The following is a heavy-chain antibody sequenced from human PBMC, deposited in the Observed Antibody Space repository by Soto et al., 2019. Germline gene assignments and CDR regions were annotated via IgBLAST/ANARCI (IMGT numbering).Heavy chain of an antibody. J-gene: IGHJ4*02. CDR2: IHHSGNT. Sequence: QVQLQESGPGLVKPSGTLSLTCTVSGASISSTSSGDWWSWVRQPPGKGLEWIGEIHHSGNTNYNPSLKSRVTMSVDKSKNQFSLRLSSVTAPDTAVYYCAKMVGATLVDYWGQGNLVTVSS. CDR3: AKMVGATLVDY. V-gene: IGHV4-4*02. D-gene: IGHD1-26*01. CDR1: GASISSTSSGDW.